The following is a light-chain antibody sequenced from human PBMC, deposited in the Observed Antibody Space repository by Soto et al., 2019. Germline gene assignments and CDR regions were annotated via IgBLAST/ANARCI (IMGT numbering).Light chain of an antibody. CDR1: SSDVGNYNL. CDR2: EVT. Sequence: QSVLTQPASVSGSPGQSITISCTGPSSDVGNYNLVSWYQQYPGKAPKLMIYEVTKWPSGVSNRFSGSKSGNTASLTISGLQAEDEADYYCCSYAGSRTWVFGGGTQLTVL. J-gene: IGLJ7*01. V-gene: IGLV2-23*02. CDR3: CSYAGSRTWV.